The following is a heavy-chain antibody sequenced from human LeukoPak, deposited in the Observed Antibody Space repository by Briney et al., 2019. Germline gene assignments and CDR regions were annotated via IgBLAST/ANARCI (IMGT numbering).Heavy chain of an antibody. CDR1: GFTFSNYW. D-gene: IGHD5-18*01. Sequence: GGSLRLSCAASGFTFSNYWMGWVRQTPGKGLEWVANIKQDGSEIYYVDSVKGRFTISRDNAKNSLYLQMNSLRAEDTAVYYCARALSYSYGSMDFWGQGTLVIVSS. CDR2: IKQDGSEI. J-gene: IGHJ4*02. V-gene: IGHV3-7*01. CDR3: ARALSYSYGSMDF.